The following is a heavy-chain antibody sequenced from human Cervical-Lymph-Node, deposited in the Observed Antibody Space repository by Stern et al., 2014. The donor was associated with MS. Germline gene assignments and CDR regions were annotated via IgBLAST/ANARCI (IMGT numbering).Heavy chain of an antibody. D-gene: IGHD3-10*01. Sequence: QMQLVQSGPEVKKPGTLVKVSCKASGFTFSRSAVQWVRQARGQRLEWVGWIVVGSGNTNYAQKFQQRVTITRDTSTNTVYMELSSLRSEDTAVYYCAADLSIARGAVWGQGSPVTVSS. CDR1: GFTFSRSA. J-gene: IGHJ4*02. V-gene: IGHV1-58*01. CDR2: IVVGSGNT. CDR3: AADLSIARGAV.